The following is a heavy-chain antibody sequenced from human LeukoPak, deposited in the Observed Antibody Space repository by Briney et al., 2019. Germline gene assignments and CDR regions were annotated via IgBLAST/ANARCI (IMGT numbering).Heavy chain of an antibody. CDR1: GYTFTGYY. V-gene: IGHV1-2*02. J-gene: IGHJ5*02. D-gene: IGHD5-18*01. Sequence: GASVKVSCKASGYTFTGYYMHWVRQAPGQGLEWMGWINPNSGGTNYAQKFQGRVTMTRDTSISTAYMELSRLRSDDTAVYYCAREPTDTAASWFDPWGQGTLVTVSS. CDR2: INPNSGGT. CDR3: AREPTDTAASWFDP.